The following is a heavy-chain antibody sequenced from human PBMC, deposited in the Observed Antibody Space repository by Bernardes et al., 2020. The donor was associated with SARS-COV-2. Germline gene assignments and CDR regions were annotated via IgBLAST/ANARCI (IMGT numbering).Heavy chain of an antibody. CDR2: ISAYNGNT. Sequence: ASVKVSCKASGYTFTSYGISWVRQAPGQGLEWMGWISAYNGNTNYAQKLQGRVTMTTDTSTSTPYMELRSLRSDDTAVYYCARGIVVVPAAMDKTRYYYYGMDVWGQGTTVTVSS. D-gene: IGHD2-2*01. J-gene: IGHJ6*02. CDR1: GYTFTSYG. V-gene: IGHV1-18*01. CDR3: ARGIVVVPAAMDKTRYYYYGMDV.